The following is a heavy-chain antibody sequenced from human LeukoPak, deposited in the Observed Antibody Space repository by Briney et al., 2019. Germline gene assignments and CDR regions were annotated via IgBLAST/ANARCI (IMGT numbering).Heavy chain of an antibody. V-gene: IGHV3-23*01. Sequence: GGFLRLSCAASGFAFGNTGMSWVRQTPGTGLEWVSSISRSGDMTFYADSVRGRFTVSRDNSINTLYLQMNSLRAEDTAVYFCAKIGVIANWYFDIWGRGTLVTVSS. CDR1: GFAFGNTG. J-gene: IGHJ2*01. D-gene: IGHD2-21*01. CDR2: ISRSGDMT. CDR3: AKIGVIANWYFDI.